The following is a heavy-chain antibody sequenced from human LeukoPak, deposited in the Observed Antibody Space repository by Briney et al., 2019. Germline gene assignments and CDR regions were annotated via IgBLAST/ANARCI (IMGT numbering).Heavy chain of an antibody. V-gene: IGHV3-7*04. Sequence: GGSLRLSCAASGFTFSSYTMSWVRQAPGRGLEWVANIIHDGSERYYVDSLKGRFTTSRDNTKNSLYLQMNTLRAEDAAVYYCARVVATQDYWGQGTLVTVSS. CDR3: ARVVATQDY. CDR1: GFTFSSYT. D-gene: IGHD5-12*01. J-gene: IGHJ4*02. CDR2: IIHDGSER.